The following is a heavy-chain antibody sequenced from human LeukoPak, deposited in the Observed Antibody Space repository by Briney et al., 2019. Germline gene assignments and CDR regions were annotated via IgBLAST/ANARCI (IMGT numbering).Heavy chain of an antibody. D-gene: IGHD4-17*01. CDR3: AATVTVATGSTYYGMDV. CDR2: INPSGGSA. J-gene: IGHJ6*02. CDR1: GYTFTSYY. V-gene: IGHV1-46*01. Sequence: ASVKVSCKASGYTFTSYYMHWVRQAPGQGLEWMGIINPSGGSASYAQKFQGRVTMTRDTSTSTVYMELSSLRSEDTAVYYCAATVTVATGSTYYGMDVWGQGTTVTVSS.